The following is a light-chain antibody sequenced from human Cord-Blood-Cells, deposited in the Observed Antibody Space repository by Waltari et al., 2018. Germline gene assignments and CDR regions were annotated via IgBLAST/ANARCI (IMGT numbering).Light chain of an antibody. CDR2: QDS. CDR3: QAWDSSTASVV. CDR1: NLRDTY. V-gene: IGLV3-1*01. J-gene: IGLJ2*01. Sequence: SYALTQPPSVSVSPGQTASIPCSGDNLRDTYACWYQQKPGQSPVLVIYQDSKRPSGSPERFSGSNSGNTATLTISGTQAMDEADYYCQAWDSSTASVVFGGGTKLTVL.